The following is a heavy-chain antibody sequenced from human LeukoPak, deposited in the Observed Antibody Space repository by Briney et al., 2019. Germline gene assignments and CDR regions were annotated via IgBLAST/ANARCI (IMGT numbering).Heavy chain of an antibody. CDR2: IYYRGNT. CDR3: ARETSQKGAHYMDV. V-gene: IGHV4-39*07. J-gene: IGHJ6*03. D-gene: IGHD3-16*01. CDR1: GDSVSSSTYY. Sequence: SETLSLTCSVSGDSVSSSTYYWGWIRQPPGKGLGWIGSIYYRGNTYYKPSLKSRVTISLDTSKNQFSLKLSSVTAADTAVYYCARETSQKGAHYMDVWGKGTTVTISS.